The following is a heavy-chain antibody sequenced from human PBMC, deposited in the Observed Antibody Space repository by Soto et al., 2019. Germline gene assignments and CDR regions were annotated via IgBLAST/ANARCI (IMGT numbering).Heavy chain of an antibody. CDR2: IYPGDSDV. CDR1: GYNFANYW. D-gene: IGHD3-10*01. J-gene: IGHJ5*02. V-gene: IGHV5-51*01. CDR3: ASQPETGRYNWFDP. Sequence: GESLKISCQTSGYNFANYWVVWVRQLPGESLEWMGTIYPGDSDVRYSPSFQGLVTMSVDKSINTAYLQWGSLKASDTAMYYCASQPETGRYNWFDPWGGGKLVTVPS.